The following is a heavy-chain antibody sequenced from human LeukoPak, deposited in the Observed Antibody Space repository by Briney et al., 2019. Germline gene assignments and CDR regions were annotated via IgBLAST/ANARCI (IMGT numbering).Heavy chain of an antibody. V-gene: IGHV3-53*01. J-gene: IGHJ4*02. CDR3: ATGGVEYNYGYYFDY. Sequence: GGSLRLSCAASGFTVSSSFMSWVRQAPGKGLEWVSVIYSGGSTYYADSVKGRSTISRDNSKNTLYLQMNSLRADDTAVYYCATGGVEYNYGYYFDYWGQGTLVTVSS. CDR2: IYSGGST. CDR1: GFTVSSSF. D-gene: IGHD5-18*01.